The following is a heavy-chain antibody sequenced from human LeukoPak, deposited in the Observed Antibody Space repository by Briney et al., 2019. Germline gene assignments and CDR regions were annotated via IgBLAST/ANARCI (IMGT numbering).Heavy chain of an antibody. Sequence: SETLSLTCTVSGGSISSYYWSWIRQPAGKGLEWIGRIYSSGSTNYKPSLKSQVTMSVDTSKNQVSLKLSSVTAADTAVYYCGRDPSYSSGYFDIWGQGTMVTVFS. D-gene: IGHD6-19*01. J-gene: IGHJ3*02. CDR3: GRDPSYSSGYFDI. V-gene: IGHV4-4*07. CDR1: GGSISSYY. CDR2: IYSSGST.